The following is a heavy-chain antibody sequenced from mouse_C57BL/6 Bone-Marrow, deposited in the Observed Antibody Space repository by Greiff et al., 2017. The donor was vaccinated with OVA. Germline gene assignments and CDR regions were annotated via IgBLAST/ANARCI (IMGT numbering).Heavy chain of an antibody. V-gene: IGHV5-4*01. Sequence: EVHLVESGGGLVKPGGSLKLSCAASGFTFSSYAMSWVRQTPEKRLEWVATISDGGSYTYYPDNVKGRFTISRDNAKNTLYLQMSHLKSEDTAMYYCAREGVWYRFADWGQGTLVTVSA. J-gene: IGHJ3*01. CDR2: ISDGGSYT. CDR3: AREGVWYRFAD. CDR1: GFTFSSYA. D-gene: IGHD2-10*02.